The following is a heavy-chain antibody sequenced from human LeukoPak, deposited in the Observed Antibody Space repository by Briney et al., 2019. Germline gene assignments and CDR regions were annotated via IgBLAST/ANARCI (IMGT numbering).Heavy chain of an antibody. CDR2: IKTKTEGGTT. J-gene: IGHJ4*02. D-gene: IGHD6-19*01. CDR3: TIDSNSGWTGY. CDR1: GFTFSNAW. Sequence: GGSLRLSCAASGFTFSNAWMSWVRQAPGKGLGWVGRIKTKTEGGTTDYAAPVKGRFTISRDDSKHTLYLQINSLKTEDTAVYYCTIDSNSGWTGYWGQGTLVTVSS. V-gene: IGHV3-15*01.